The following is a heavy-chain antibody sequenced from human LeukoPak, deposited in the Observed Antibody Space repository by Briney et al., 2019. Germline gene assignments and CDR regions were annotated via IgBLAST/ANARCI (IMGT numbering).Heavy chain of an antibody. CDR1: GLSLSKSH. D-gene: IGHD6-6*01. Sequence: GGSLRLSCVGSGLSLSKSHMHWVRQAPGKGLEWVAVISYDGSNKYYADSVKGRFTISRDNSKNTLYLQMNSLRAEDTAVYYCARVFIDGSSDYWGQGTLVTVSS. CDR3: ARVFIDGSSDY. CDR2: ISYDGSNK. V-gene: IGHV3-30*04. J-gene: IGHJ4*02.